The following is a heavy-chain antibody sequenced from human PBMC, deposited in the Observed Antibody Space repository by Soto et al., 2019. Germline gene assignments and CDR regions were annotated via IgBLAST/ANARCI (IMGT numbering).Heavy chain of an antibody. Sequence: EVQLVESGGGLVKPGGPLSLSCAASGFTFSSNSMNWVRQPPGKGLEWVSSISSSTSYIYYADSVKGRFTISRDNAKNSLFLQMNSLRAEDTAVYYCARGSPYTSSWFDYWGQGTLVTVSS. CDR3: ARGSPYTSSWFDY. V-gene: IGHV3-21*01. D-gene: IGHD6-13*01. CDR1: GFTFSSNS. J-gene: IGHJ4*02. CDR2: ISSSTSYI.